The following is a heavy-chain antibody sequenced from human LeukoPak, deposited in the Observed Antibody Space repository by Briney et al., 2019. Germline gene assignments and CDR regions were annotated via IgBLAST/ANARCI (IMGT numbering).Heavy chain of an antibody. V-gene: IGHV3-74*01. D-gene: IGHD3-9*01. CDR2: INPDGSRT. CDR3: AKATYFDWLLYFDY. CDR1: GFTFSTYW. Sequence: GGSLRLSCAASGFTFSTYWVHWVRQAPGKGLVWVSRINPDGSRTDYADSVKGRFTISRDNAKNTLYLQMNSLRAEDTAVYYCAKATYFDWLLYFDYWGHGTLVTVSS. J-gene: IGHJ4*01.